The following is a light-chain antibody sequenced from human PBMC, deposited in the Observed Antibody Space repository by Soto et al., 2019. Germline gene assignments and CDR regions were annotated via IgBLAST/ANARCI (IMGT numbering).Light chain of an antibody. Sequence: EIVLTQSPVTLSLSPGERATLSCRASQSVSSSYLAWYQQKPGQAPRLLIYGASSRATGIPDRFSGSGSGTDFTLSISRLEPEDFAVYYCQQYGRSTRTFGQGTKLEIK. CDR2: GAS. CDR3: QQYGRSTRT. CDR1: QSVSSSY. V-gene: IGKV3-20*01. J-gene: IGKJ2*01.